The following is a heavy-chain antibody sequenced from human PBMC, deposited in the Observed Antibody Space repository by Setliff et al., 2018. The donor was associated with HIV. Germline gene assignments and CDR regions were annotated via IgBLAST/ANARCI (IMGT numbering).Heavy chain of an antibody. CDR2: IIPILDIT. V-gene: IGHV1-69*02. J-gene: IGHJ6*03. Sequence: VASVKVSCKASGGTFSSYTISWVRQAPGQGLEWMGRIIPILDITNYAQKFQGRVTITADKSTSTAYMELTSLRSDDTAMYYCVRGVQSPPHYSYYYMDVWGEGTMVTVSS. CDR1: GGTFSSYT. D-gene: IGHD3-3*01. CDR3: VRGVQSPPHYSYYYMDV.